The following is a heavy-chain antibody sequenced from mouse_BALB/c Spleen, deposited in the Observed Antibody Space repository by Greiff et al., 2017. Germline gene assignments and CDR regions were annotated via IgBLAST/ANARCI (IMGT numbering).Heavy chain of an antibody. J-gene: IGHJ3*01. CDR3: ASDGRGFAY. Sequence: EVNVVESGGGLVKPGGSLKLSCAASGFTFSSYAMSWVRQSPEKRLEWVAEISSGGSYTYYPDTVTGRFTISRDNAKNTLYLEMSSLRSEDTAMYYCASDGRGFAYWGQGTLVTVSA. CDR1: GFTFSSYA. CDR2: ISSGGSYT. V-gene: IGHV5-9-4*01.